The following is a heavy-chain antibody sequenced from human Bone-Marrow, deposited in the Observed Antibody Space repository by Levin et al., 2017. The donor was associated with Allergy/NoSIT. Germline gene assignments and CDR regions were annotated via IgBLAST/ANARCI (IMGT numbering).Heavy chain of an antibody. CDR2: ISSSSSYI. V-gene: IGHV3-21*01. J-gene: IGHJ6*02. CDR1: GFTFSSYS. CDR3: ARVGSSSSWGDYYYYGMDV. Sequence: GGSLRLSCAASGFTFSSYSMNWVRQAPGKGLEWVSSISSSSSYIYYADSVKGRFTISRDNAKNSLYLQMNSLRAEDTAVYYCARVGSSSSWGDYYYYGMDVWGQGTTVTVSS. D-gene: IGHD6-6*01.